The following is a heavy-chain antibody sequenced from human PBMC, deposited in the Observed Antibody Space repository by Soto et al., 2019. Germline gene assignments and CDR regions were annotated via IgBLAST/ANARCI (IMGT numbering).Heavy chain of an antibody. D-gene: IGHD3-22*01. V-gene: IGHV3-30-3*01. J-gene: IGHJ3*02. Sequence: GGSLRLSCAASGFTFSTYAMHWVRQAPGKGLEWVAIMSYDGSNKYYADSVKGRFTISRDNSKNTLYLQVNSLRVEDTAVCYCARSKWLYYDSSGHDAFDIWGQGTMVTVSS. CDR2: MSYDGSNK. CDR3: ARSKWLYYDSSGHDAFDI. CDR1: GFTFSTYA.